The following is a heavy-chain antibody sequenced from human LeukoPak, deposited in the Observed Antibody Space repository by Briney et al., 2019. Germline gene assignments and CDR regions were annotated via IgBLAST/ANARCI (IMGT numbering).Heavy chain of an antibody. J-gene: IGHJ4*02. CDR1: GFTFSSYA. D-gene: IGHD3-22*01. Sequence: GGSLRLSCAASGFTFSSYAMHWVRQAPGKGLEWVAVISYDGGDKYYADSVKGRFTISRDNSKNTLYLQMDSLRAEDTAVYYCARPTEGSGSNFDYWGQGTLVTVSS. V-gene: IGHV3-30*04. CDR3: ARPTEGSGSNFDY. CDR2: ISYDGGDK.